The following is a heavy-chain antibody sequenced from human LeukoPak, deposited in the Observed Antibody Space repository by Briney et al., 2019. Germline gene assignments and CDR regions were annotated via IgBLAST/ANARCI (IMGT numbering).Heavy chain of an antibody. CDR3: ALPLRDSGDYWGYMDV. CDR2: IYTSGGT. V-gene: IGHV4-61*09. CDR1: GGSISSGSYY. J-gene: IGHJ6*03. Sequence: PSQTLSLTCTVSGGSISSGSYYWSWIQQPAGKGLEWIGHIYTSGGTNYNPSLKSRVTISVDTSKNQFSLKLSSVTAADTAVYYCALPLRDSGDYWGYMDVWGEGTTVTVSS. D-gene: IGHD3-22*01.